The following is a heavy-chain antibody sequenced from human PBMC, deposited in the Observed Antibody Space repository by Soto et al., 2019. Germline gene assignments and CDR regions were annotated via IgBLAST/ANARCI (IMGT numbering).Heavy chain of an antibody. CDR3: ASGDSGSFSPFDY. J-gene: IGHJ4*02. D-gene: IGHD1-26*01. V-gene: IGHV3-33*01. CDR1: GFTFSSYG. CDR2: IWYDGSNK. Sequence: QVQLVESGGGVVQPGRSLRLSYAASGFTFSSYGMHWVRQAPGKGLEWVAVIWYDGSNKYYADSVKGRFTISRDNSKNTLYLQMNSLRAEDTAVYYCASGDSGSFSPFDYWGQGTLVTVSS.